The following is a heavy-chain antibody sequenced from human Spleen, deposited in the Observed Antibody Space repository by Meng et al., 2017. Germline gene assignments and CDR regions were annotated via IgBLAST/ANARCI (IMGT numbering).Heavy chain of an antibody. CDR1: GFTFINYE. CDR2: ITPSGATI. D-gene: IGHD3-22*01. V-gene: IGHV3-48*03. CDR3: AKHFYYYDSGGLFGSGMDI. Sequence: GESLKISCAASGFTFINYEMNWVRQAPGKGLEWVSYITPSGATIYYADSVKGRFTISRDNAKSSLYLQMNSLRAEETAVYYCAKHFYYYDSGGLFGSGMDIWGQGTTVTVSS. J-gene: IGHJ6*02.